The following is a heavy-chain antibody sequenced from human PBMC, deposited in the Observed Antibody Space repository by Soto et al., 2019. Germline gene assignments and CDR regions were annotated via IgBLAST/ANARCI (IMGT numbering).Heavy chain of an antibody. D-gene: IGHD5-12*01. V-gene: IGHV3-30*18. CDR1: GFTFSSYG. J-gene: IGHJ4*02. Sequence: QVQLVESGGGVVQPGGSLRLSCAASGFTFSSYGMHWVRQPPGKGLEWVAIISYEGSNKYYADSVKGRFIISRDNSNHTLYLQMNSLRAEDTRIYYCAKVRAEWLRDAFDYWGQGSLVTVSS. CDR2: ISYEGSNK. CDR3: AKVRAEWLRDAFDY.